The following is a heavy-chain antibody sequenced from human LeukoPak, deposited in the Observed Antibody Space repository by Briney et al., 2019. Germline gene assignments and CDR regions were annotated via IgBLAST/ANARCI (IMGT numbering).Heavy chain of an antibody. CDR3: ARYYCSGGSCHGIFDY. V-gene: IGHV5-51*01. Sequence: GESLKISCDGSGYTFSNNWIGWVRQMPGKGLEWMGIIYPGDSDTRYSPSFQGQVTISAEKSISTAYLQWSSLKSSDTAMYYCARYYCSGGSCHGIFDYWGQGTLVTVSS. D-gene: IGHD2-15*01. CDR2: IYPGDSDT. J-gene: IGHJ4*02. CDR1: GYTFSNNW.